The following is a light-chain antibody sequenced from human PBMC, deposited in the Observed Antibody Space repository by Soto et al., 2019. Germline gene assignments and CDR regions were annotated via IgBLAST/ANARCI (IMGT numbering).Light chain of an antibody. CDR3: AAWDDSLSGGV. CDR1: SSNIGSNY. CDR2: KNN. Sequence: QSVLTQPPSASGTPGQRVIISCSGSSSNIGSNYVYWYQQLPGTAPKLLIYKNNQRPSEVPDRFSGSKSGTSASLAISGLRSDDEADYYCAAWDDSLSGGVFGPGTKLTVL. J-gene: IGLJ1*01. V-gene: IGLV1-47*01.